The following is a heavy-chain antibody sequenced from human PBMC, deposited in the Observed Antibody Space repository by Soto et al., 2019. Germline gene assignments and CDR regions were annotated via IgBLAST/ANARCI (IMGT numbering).Heavy chain of an antibody. J-gene: IGHJ4*02. V-gene: IGHV3-30-3*01. CDR1: GFTFSSYA. Sequence: QVQLVESGGGVVQPGRSLRLSCAASGFTFSSYAMHWVRQAPGKGLEGVAVISYDGSNKYYADSVKGRFTIARDNSKNTLYLHLNSLRADDTAVYYCARAPSHIVVVTAILAYWGQGTLFTVSS. CDR2: ISYDGSNK. D-gene: IGHD2-21*02. CDR3: ARAPSHIVVVTAILAY.